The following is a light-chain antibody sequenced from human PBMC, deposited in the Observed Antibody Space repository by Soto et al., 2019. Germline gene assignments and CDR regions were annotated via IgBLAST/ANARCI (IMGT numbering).Light chain of an antibody. V-gene: IGKV1-39*01. J-gene: IGKJ1*01. CDR3: QQSHSFPRT. Sequence: DIQMTQSPSSLSASVGDRVTITCRASQSISTYLNWYQQKPGNAPKVLIFAASSLLSGVPSRFSGSGSGTDFTLTITSLQPEDFATYYFQQSHSFPRTFGQGTKV. CDR1: QSISTY. CDR2: AAS.